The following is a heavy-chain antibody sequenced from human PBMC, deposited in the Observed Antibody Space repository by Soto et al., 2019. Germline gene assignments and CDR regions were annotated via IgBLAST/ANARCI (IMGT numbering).Heavy chain of an antibody. Sequence: QVQLVQSGAEVRKPGSSVKVSCKASGDTFSSYAMSWMRLALGQGLDWMGGIIPFFNTSNYAQKSRGRVTITADESTSTAYMEPSSLRSEDTAMYYCARESAYGGNPLAFDYGGQGTLVTVPS. J-gene: IGHJ4*02. V-gene: IGHV1-69*01. CDR3: ARESAYGGNPLAFDY. CDR1: GDTFSSYA. D-gene: IGHD1-26*01. CDR2: IIPFFNTS.